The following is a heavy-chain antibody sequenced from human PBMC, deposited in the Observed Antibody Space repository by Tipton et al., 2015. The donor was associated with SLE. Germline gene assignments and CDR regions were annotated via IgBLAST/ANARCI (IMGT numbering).Heavy chain of an antibody. Sequence: TLSLTCFVSGDYITSDIYYWGWIRQPPGRGLEWIGSVYDSGTTYYNPSLKSRVTMSVDTSKTQFSLNLSSLTAADTAIYHCARVVTVGAPLYYDVDVWGPGPAVTVSS. CDR3: ARVVTVGAPLYYDVDV. J-gene: IGHJ6*02. V-gene: IGHV4-39*07. CDR1: GDYITSDIYY. D-gene: IGHD2-21*02. CDR2: VYDSGTT.